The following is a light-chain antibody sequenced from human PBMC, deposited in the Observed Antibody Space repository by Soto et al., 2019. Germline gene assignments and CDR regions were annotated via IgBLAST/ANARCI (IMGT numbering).Light chain of an antibody. CDR2: AAS. V-gene: IGKV1-12*01. CDR1: QGISNW. J-gene: IGKJ5*01. CDR3: HQGNGFPVT. Sequence: DIQMTQSPSSVSASVGDRVTITCRASQGISNWIAWYQQKPGKAPKLLIYAASSLQSGVPSRFSGSGSGTDFTLNLSSLQPEDFAAYSCHQGNGFPVTCSQGTRLEI.